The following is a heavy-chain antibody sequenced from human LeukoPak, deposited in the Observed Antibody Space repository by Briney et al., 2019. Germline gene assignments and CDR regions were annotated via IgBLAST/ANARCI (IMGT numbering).Heavy chain of an antibody. J-gene: IGHJ5*02. Sequence: SGTLSLTCAVSGGSISSSNWWSWVRQPPGKGLEWIGEIYHSGSANYNPSLKSRVTIPVDKSKNQFSLKLSSVTAADTAAYYCARGASYCSSTSCYLEPNWFDPWGQGTLVTVSS. V-gene: IGHV4-4*02. D-gene: IGHD2-2*01. CDR1: GGSISSSNW. CDR3: ARGASYCSSTSCYLEPNWFDP. CDR2: IYHSGSA.